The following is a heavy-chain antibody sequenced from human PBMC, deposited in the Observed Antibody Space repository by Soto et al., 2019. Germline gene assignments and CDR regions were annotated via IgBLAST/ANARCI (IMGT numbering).Heavy chain of an antibody. J-gene: IGHJ5*02. D-gene: IGHD3-22*01. CDR1: GFTFSSYA. CDR3: AKGASSSGYSRLSDP. Sequence: XESLRLSCAASGFTFSSYAMTWVRQAPGKGLEWVSAISGSGVTTYYADSVKGRFTISRDNSENTLYLQMNSLRAEDTAVYYCAKGASSSGYSRLSDPWGQGTLVTVSS. V-gene: IGHV3-23*01. CDR2: ISGSGVTT.